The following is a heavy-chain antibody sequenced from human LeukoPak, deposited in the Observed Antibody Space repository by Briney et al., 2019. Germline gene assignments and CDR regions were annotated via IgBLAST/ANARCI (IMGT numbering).Heavy chain of an antibody. CDR2: NNPNSGGT. V-gene: IGHV1-2*02. CDR1: GYTFTGYY. Sequence: ASVKVSCKASGYTFTGYYMHWVRQARGQGLEWMGWNNPNSGGTNYAQKFQGRVTMTRDTSISTAYVELSRLRSDDTAVYYCARAPVAATKVLDPWGQGTLVTVSS. D-gene: IGHD2-15*01. CDR3: ARAPVAATKVLDP. J-gene: IGHJ5*02.